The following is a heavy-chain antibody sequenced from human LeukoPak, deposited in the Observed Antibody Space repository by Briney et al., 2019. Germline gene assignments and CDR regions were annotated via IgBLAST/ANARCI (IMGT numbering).Heavy chain of an antibody. CDR2: IYYSGST. V-gene: IGHV4-39*07. CDR1: GGSISSSSYY. J-gene: IGHJ4*02. Sequence: PSETLSLTCTVSGGSISSSSYYWGWIRQPPGKGLEWIGSIYYSGSTYYNPSLKSRVTISVDTSKNQFSLKLSSVTAADTAVYYCARSRKQQLVFSWGQGTLVTVSS. CDR3: ARSRKQQLVFS. D-gene: IGHD6-13*01.